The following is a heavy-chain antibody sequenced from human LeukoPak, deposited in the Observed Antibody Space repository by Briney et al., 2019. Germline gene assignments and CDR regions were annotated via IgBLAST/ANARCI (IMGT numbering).Heavy chain of an antibody. J-gene: IGHJ3*02. CDR3: ARHSSSWYFAFDI. CDR2: IYSGGST. Sequence: GGSLRLSCAASGFTFSSYVMGWVRQAPGKGLEWVSIIYSGGSTYYADSVKGRFTISRDNSKNTLYLQMNSLRAEDTAVYYCARHSSSWYFAFDIWGQGTTVTVSS. CDR1: GFTFSSYV. V-gene: IGHV3-66*04. D-gene: IGHD6-13*01.